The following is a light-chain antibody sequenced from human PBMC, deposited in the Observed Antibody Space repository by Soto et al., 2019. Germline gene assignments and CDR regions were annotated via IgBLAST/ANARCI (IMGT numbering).Light chain of an antibody. CDR3: QHYNSYSEA. V-gene: IGKV1-5*03. CDR2: KAS. J-gene: IGKJ1*01. CDR1: QTISSW. Sequence: DIQMTQSPSTPSGSVGDRVTINCRASQTISSWLAWYQQKPGKAPKLLIYKASTLKSGVPSRFSGSGSGTEFTLTISSLQPDDFATYYCQHYNSYSEAFGQGTKVDIK.